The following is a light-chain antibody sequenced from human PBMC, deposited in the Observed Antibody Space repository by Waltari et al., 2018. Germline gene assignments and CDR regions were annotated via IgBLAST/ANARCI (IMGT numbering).Light chain of an antibody. J-gene: IGKJ1*01. V-gene: IGKV3-20*01. CDR2: DAS. Sequence: EIVLTQSPGTLSLSPGERATLSCRASQSLSSSYLAWYQQKPGQAPRLLIFDASSRATGIPDRFSGSGSGTDLTLTINRLEPEDFAVYYCQQYDASSPTFGQGTKVDIK. CDR3: QQYDASSPT. CDR1: QSLSSSY.